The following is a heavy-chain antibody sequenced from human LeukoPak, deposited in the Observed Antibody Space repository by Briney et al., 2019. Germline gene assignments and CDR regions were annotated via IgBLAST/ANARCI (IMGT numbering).Heavy chain of an antibody. Sequence: SETLSLTCTVSGGSISSYYWSWIRQPPGKGLEWIGSIYYSGSTYYNPSLKSRVTISVDTSKNQFSLKLSSVTAADTAVYYCARHIQVTFRVSRLGWFDAWGQGTLVTVSS. D-gene: IGHD3-9*01. J-gene: IGHJ5*02. CDR2: IYYSGST. V-gene: IGHV4-59*05. CDR3: ARHIQVTFRVSRLGWFDA. CDR1: GGSISSYY.